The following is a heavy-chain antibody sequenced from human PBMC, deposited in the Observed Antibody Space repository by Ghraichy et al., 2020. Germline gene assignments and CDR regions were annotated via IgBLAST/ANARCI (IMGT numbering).Heavy chain of an antibody. CDR2: IWYDGSNK. Sequence: GESPNISCAASGFTFSSYGMHWVRQAPGKGLEWVAVIWYDGSNKYYADSVKGRFTISRDNSKNTLYLQMNSLRAEDTAVYYCARDLGDGYNDFDYWGQGTLVTVSS. CDR3: ARDLGDGYNDFDY. V-gene: IGHV3-33*01. D-gene: IGHD5-24*01. CDR1: GFTFSSYG. J-gene: IGHJ4*02.